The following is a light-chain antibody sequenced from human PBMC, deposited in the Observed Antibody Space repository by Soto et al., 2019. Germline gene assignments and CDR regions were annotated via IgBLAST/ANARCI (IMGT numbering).Light chain of an antibody. V-gene: IGKV1-27*01. CDR2: DAS. J-gene: IGKJ1*01. CDR3: QKYDAPPRT. CDR1: QDITHY. Sequence: DIQMTQSPSSLSASVGDRVTITYRASQDITHYLAWYQQKPGKVPKLLIYDASTLQSGVPSRFSGSGSGTDFTLTISSLQPEDVATYYCQKYDAPPRTFGQGTKVEIK.